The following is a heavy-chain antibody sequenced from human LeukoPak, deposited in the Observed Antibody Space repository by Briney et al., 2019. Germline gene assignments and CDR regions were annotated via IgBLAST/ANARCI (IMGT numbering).Heavy chain of an antibody. CDR3: ARDLRGGSLGFYYYYYMDV. CDR1: GYSISSGYY. D-gene: IGHD1-26*01. J-gene: IGHJ6*03. Sequence: SETLSLTCTVSGYSISSGYYWGWIRQPPGKGLEWIGSIYHSGSTYYNPSLKSRVTISVDTSKNQFSLKLSSVTAADTAVYYCARDLRGGSLGFYYYYYMDVWGKGTTVTVSS. CDR2: IYHSGST. V-gene: IGHV4-38-2*02.